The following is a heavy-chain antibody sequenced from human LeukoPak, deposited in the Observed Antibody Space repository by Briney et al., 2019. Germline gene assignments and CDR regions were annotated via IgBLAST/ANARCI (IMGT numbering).Heavy chain of an antibody. Sequence: GGSLRLSCAASGFTFSSHRMSWVRQAPGKGLEWVANIKKDGSEKYYVDSVKGRFTISRDNAKTSLYLQMNSLRAEDTAVYYCAKGYNYGFGHNVGDYYYYMDVWGKGTTVTVSS. CDR2: IKKDGSEK. D-gene: IGHD5-18*01. V-gene: IGHV3-7*03. J-gene: IGHJ6*03. CDR1: GFTFSSHR. CDR3: AKGYNYGFGHNVGDYYYYMDV.